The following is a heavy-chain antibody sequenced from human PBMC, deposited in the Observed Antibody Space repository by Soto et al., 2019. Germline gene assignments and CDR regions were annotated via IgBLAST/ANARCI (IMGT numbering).Heavy chain of an antibody. D-gene: IGHD6-6*01. V-gene: IGHV3-30*03. CDR3: ARGTIVARQHLDY. J-gene: IGHJ4*02. Sequence: VQLVESGGGVVQPGKSLRLSCAASGFTFSNAMHWARQAPGKGLEWVTVISIRGGDEYYAESVRGRFTISRDDSKNTLYLQMDSLRVEDTAVYYCARGTIVARQHLDYWGQGTLVTVSS. CDR1: GFTFSNA. CDR2: ISIRGGDE.